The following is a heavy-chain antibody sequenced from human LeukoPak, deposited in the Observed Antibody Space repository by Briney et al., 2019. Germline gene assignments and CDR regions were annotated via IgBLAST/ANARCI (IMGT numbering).Heavy chain of an antibody. Sequence: SETLSLTCTVSGGSISSNYWSWIRQPPGKGLEWIGYIHKNVGTNYNPSLKSRVTISLDTSKNQFSLKLSSVTAADTAVYYCARTFDTSGYFYCYVNWSQGTLVTVSS. CDR3: ARTFDTSGYFYCYVN. D-gene: IGHD3-22*01. J-gene: IGHJ4*02. CDR1: GGSISSNY. V-gene: IGHV4-59*01. CDR2: IHKNVGT.